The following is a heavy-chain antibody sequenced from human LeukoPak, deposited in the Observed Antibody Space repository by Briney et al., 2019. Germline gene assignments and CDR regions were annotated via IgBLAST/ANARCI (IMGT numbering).Heavy chain of an antibody. Sequence: GESLKISCKVSGYTFPTYWIGWVRQMPGKGLEWMGIIYPGDSDTRYSPSFQGQVTISADKSINTAYLQWSSLKASDTAMYYCARQVGDYVLYFDYWGQGTLVTVSS. D-gene: IGHD4-17*01. V-gene: IGHV5-51*01. J-gene: IGHJ4*02. CDR3: ARQVGDYVLYFDY. CDR2: IYPGDSDT. CDR1: GYTFPTYW.